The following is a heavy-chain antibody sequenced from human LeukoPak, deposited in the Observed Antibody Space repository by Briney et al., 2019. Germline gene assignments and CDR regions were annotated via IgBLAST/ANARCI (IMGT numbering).Heavy chain of an antibody. D-gene: IGHD5-18*01. CDR3: ARHVGYGNNWFDP. V-gene: IGHV4-30-4*07. CDR2: IYYSGST. J-gene: IGHJ5*02. CDR1: GGSISSGGYS. Sequence: SQTLSLTCAVSGGSISSGGYSWSWIRQPPGKGLEWIGYIYYSGSTNYNPSLKSRVTISVDTSKNQFSLKLRSVTAADTAVYYCARHVGYGNNWFDPWGQGTLVTVSS.